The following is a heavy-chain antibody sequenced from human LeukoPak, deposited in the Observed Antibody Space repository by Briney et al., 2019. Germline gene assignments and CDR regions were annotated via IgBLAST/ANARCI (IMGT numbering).Heavy chain of an antibody. Sequence: SETLSLTCTVSGGSISSYYWSWIRQPPGKGLEWIGYIYYSGSTNYNPSLKSRVTISVDTSKNQFSLKLSSVTAADTAVYYCARDQSCSGGSCYPGYYFDYWGQGTLVSVSS. CDR1: GGSISSYY. J-gene: IGHJ4*02. CDR2: IYYSGST. V-gene: IGHV4-59*01. D-gene: IGHD2-15*01. CDR3: ARDQSCSGGSCYPGYYFDY.